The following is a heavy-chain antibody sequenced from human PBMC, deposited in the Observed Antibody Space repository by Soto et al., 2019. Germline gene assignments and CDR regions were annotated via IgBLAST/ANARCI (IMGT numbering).Heavy chain of an antibody. V-gene: IGHV4-59*07. D-gene: IGHD3-16*01. CDR3: ASGGNWFDP. J-gene: IGHJ5*02. Sequence: SDTLSLTCNVSGGSISNYYWTWVRQSPEKGLEWIGYMYYNGNINYNPSLKSRVTISIDTSKNQFSLTLKSVTAADTSVYYCASGGNWFDPWGQGVLVTGSS. CDR1: GGSISNYY. CDR2: MYYNGNI.